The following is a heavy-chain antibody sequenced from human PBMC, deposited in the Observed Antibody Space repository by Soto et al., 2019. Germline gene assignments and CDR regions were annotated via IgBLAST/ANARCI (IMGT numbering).Heavy chain of an antibody. CDR3: ARRYGASFDY. D-gene: IGHD4-17*01. CDR2: IYYSGST. J-gene: IGHJ4*02. CDR1: GGSICSYY. Sequence: LSLTCSVSGGSICSYYWSWIRQPPGKGLEWIGYIYYSGSTNYNPSLKSRVTISVDTSKNQFSLKLSSVTAADTAVYYCARRYGASFDYWGQGTLVTVSS. V-gene: IGHV4-59*01.